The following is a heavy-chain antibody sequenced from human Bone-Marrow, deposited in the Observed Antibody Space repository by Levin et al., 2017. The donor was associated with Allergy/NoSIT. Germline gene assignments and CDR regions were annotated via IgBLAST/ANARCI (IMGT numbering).Heavy chain of an antibody. D-gene: IGHD3-16*01. J-gene: IGHJ3*02. Sequence: GESLKISCAASGFSFSIYAMNWVRQAPGKGLEWVSAIDNSGGSTFYAASVKGRFTISRDNSKNTLYLQVNSLRVDDTAVYYCAARGEFGGFHIWGQGTMVTVSS. CDR1: GFSFSIYA. CDR3: AARGEFGGFHI. V-gene: IGHV3-23*01. CDR2: IDNSGGST.